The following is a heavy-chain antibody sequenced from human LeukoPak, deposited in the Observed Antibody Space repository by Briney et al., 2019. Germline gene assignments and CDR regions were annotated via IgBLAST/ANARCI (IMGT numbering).Heavy chain of an antibody. Sequence: SETLSLTCTVSGGSISTYYWSWIRQPPGKGLEWIGRIYTSGSTNYNPSLKSRVTISVDTSKNQFSLKLSSVTAADTAVYYCAREDCSGGSCYVYWGQGTLVTVSS. CDR3: AREDCSGGSCYVY. V-gene: IGHV4-4*08. J-gene: IGHJ4*02. CDR2: IYTSGST. D-gene: IGHD2-15*01. CDR1: GGSISTYY.